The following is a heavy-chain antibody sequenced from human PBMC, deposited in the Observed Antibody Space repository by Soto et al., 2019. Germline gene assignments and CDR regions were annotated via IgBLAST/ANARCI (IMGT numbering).Heavy chain of an antibody. Sequence: QVQLVESGGGVVQPGRSLRLSCAASGFTVSSYAMHWVRQAPGKGLEWVAVISYDGSNKYYADSVKGRFTISRDNSKNTLYRQMNSLRAEDTAVYYCAGWRAVAEYFQHWGQGTLVTVSS. CDR2: ISYDGSNK. CDR3: AGWRAVAEYFQH. V-gene: IGHV3-30-3*01. J-gene: IGHJ1*01. CDR1: GFTVSSYA.